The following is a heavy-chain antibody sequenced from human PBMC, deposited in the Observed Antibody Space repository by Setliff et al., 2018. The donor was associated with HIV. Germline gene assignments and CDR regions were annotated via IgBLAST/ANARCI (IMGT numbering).Heavy chain of an antibody. D-gene: IGHD3-16*01. CDR2: YIPTLHIT. V-gene: IGHV1-69*10. CDR3: ARGGTYVERLFRPSYYMDL. CDR1: GGSFNGQA. J-gene: IGHJ6*03. Sequence: SVKVSCKASGGSFNGQALNWVRQAPGQGLQWMGGYIPTLHITGYAEDIQRARVTISADTSTGAIYLGLRGLRVDDTAVYYCARGGTYVERLFRPSYYMDLWGIGTSVTVSS.